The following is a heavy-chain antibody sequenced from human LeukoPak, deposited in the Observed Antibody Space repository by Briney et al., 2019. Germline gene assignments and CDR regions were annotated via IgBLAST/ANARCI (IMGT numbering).Heavy chain of an antibody. CDR3: AHSGAYCSSTSCPPLLDY. Sequence: ESGPTLVKPTQPLTLTGTFSGFSLSTSGVGVGWIRQPPGMALEWLALIYWDDDKRYSPSLKSRLTITKDTSKNQVVLTMTNMDPVDTATYYCAHSGAYCSSTSCPPLLDYWGQGTLVTVSS. J-gene: IGHJ4*02. CDR1: GFSLSTSGVG. CDR2: IYWDDDK. D-gene: IGHD2-2*01. V-gene: IGHV2-5*02.